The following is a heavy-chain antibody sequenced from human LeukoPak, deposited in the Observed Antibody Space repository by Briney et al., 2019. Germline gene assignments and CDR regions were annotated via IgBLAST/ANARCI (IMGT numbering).Heavy chain of an antibody. J-gene: IGHJ4*02. CDR3: AKVNPPSNYFDY. CDR2: ISGSGGST. D-gene: IGHD1-14*01. Sequence: PGASLSLSCTAAGFTFSSYAMSWLRQAPGKGPEWVSAISGSGGSTYYADSVKGRFTISRDNSKNTLYVQVNSLRVEDTAVFYCAKVNPPSNYFDYWGQGTLVTVSS. V-gene: IGHV3-23*01. CDR1: GFTFSSYA.